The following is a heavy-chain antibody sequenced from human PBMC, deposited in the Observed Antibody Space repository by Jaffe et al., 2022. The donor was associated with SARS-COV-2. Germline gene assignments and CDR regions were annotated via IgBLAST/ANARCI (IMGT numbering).Heavy chain of an antibody. J-gene: IGHJ5*02. D-gene: IGHD1-26*01. Sequence: QVQLVESGGGVVQPGRSLRLSCAASGFTFSSYGMHWVRQAPGKGLEWVAVIWYDGSNKYYADSVKGRFTISRDNSKNTLYLQMNSLRAEDTAVYYCARDNSGSCCTNWFDPWGQGTLVTVSS. CDR2: IWYDGSNK. CDR3: ARDNSGSCCTNWFDP. V-gene: IGHV3-33*01. CDR1: GFTFSSYG.